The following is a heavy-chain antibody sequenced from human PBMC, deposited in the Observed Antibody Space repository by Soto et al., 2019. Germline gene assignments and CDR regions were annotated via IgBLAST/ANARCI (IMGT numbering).Heavy chain of an antibody. Sequence: EVQLLESGGDLIQPGGSLRLSCAASGFTFNIYAMTWVRQAPGKGLEWVSAISRYGDITYYADSVEGRFSISRDNSKNTLYLQMYSLRSEDTAVYYCAKDRYLDHDSRGYLFDNWGQGTLVTVSS. J-gene: IGHJ4*02. CDR1: GFTFNIYA. V-gene: IGHV3-23*01. CDR3: AKDRYLDHDSRGYLFDN. CDR2: ISRYGDIT. D-gene: IGHD3-22*01.